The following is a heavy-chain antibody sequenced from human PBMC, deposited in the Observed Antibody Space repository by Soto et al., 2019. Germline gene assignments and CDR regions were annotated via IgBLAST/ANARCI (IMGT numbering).Heavy chain of an antibody. D-gene: IGHD1-26*01. CDR2: ISSSSSYI. J-gene: IGHJ5*02. CDR3: ARDILLDSGSYS. V-gene: IGHV3-21*01. CDR1: GFTFSSYS. Sequence: PGGSLRLSCAASGFTFSSYSMNWVRQAPGKGLEWVSSISSSSSYIYYADSVKGRFTISRDNAKNSLYLQMNSLRAEDAAVYYCARDILLDSGSYSWGQGTLVPVSS.